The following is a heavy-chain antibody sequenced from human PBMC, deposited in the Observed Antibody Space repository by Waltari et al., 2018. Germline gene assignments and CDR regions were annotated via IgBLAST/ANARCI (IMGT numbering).Heavy chain of an antibody. CDR3: ATPPYYYYYYMDV. Sequence: QVQLVQSGAEVKKPGSSVKVSCKASGGTFSRYALSWVRQAPGQGREWMGGIIPIFGTANYAQKVQGRVTSTADKSTSTAYMELSSVRSEDTAVYYSATPPYYYYYYMDVWGKGTTVTVSS. CDR2: IIPIFGTA. V-gene: IGHV1-69*14. J-gene: IGHJ6*03. CDR1: GGTFSRYA.